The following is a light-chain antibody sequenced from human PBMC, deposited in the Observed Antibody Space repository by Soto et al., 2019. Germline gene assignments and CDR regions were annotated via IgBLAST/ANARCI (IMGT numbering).Light chain of an antibody. J-gene: IGLJ2*01. V-gene: IGLV2-14*01. CDR2: DVS. Sequence: QSALTQPDSVSGSPGQSITISCTGTSSDVGGYNYVSWYQQHPGKAPKLMIYDVSNRPSGVSNRFSGSKSGNTAPLTISGLQAEDEADYYCSSYTSSSTLVFGGGTKVTVL. CDR3: SSYTSSSTLV. CDR1: SSDVGGYNY.